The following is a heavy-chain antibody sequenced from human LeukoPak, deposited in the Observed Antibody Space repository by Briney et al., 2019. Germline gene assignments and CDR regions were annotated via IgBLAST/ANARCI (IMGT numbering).Heavy chain of an antibody. CDR3: ARYLDYGGNSRVFQH. CDR2: INHGGST. V-gene: IGHV4-34*01. CDR1: GGSLSAYD. J-gene: IGHJ1*01. D-gene: IGHD4-23*01. Sequence: PSETLSLTCAVYGGSLSAYDWTWLRQPPGKGLEWIGEINHGGSTNYNPSLKSRVTISIDTSKNQFSLKLSSVTAADTAFYYCARYLDYGGNSRVFQHWGQGTLVTVSS.